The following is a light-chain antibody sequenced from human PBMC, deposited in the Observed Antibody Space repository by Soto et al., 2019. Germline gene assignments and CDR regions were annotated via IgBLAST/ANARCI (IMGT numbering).Light chain of an antibody. CDR2: DVT. V-gene: IGLV2-14*01. CDR1: SSDVGGYNY. J-gene: IGLJ2*01. CDR3: SSYTSSSTVV. Sequence: QSVLAQPASVSGSPGQSITISCTGTSSDVGGYNYVCWYQQHPGKAPKLMIYDVTNRPSGVSDRFSGSKSGNTASLSISGLQAEDEADYYCSSYTSSSTVVFGGGTKLTVL.